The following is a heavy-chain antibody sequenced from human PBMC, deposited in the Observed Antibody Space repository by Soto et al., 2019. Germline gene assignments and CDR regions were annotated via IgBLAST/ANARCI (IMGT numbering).Heavy chain of an antibody. Sequence: EVQLLESGGGLVQPGGSLRLSCAASGFTFSSYVMSWVRQAPGKGLEWFSVIGGRGSTTYYADSVKRRFTISRDNSKNTLYLQMNSLRAEDTAVYYCAKIYFVESDYFDYWGQRTLVNVSS. D-gene: IGHD3-10*01. CDR3: AKIYFVESDYFDY. CDR2: IGGRGSTT. J-gene: IGHJ4*02. V-gene: IGHV3-23*01. CDR1: GFTFSSYV.